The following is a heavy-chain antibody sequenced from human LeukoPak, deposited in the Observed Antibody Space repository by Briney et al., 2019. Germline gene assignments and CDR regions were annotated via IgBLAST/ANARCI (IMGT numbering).Heavy chain of an antibody. V-gene: IGHV4-61*08. CDR1: GGSISSGGYY. CDR2: INHSGST. D-gene: IGHD6-19*01. CDR3: ARQVAVAGRHVDY. J-gene: IGHJ4*02. Sequence: PSETLSLTCTVSGGSISSGGYYWSWIRQPPGKGLEWIGEINHSGSTNYNPSLKSRVTISVDTSKNQFSLKLSSVTAADTAVYYCARQVAVAGRHVDYWGQGTLVTVSS.